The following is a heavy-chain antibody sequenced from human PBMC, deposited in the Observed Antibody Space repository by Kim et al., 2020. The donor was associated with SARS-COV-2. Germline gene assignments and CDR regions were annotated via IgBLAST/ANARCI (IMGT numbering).Heavy chain of an antibody. V-gene: IGHV3-23*01. D-gene: IGHD2-15*01. J-gene: IGHJ4*02. Sequence: YADSVKGRFTISRDNSKNTLYLQMNSLRAEDTAVYYCAKVSQQLYYFDYWGQGTLVTVSS. CDR3: AKVSQQLYYFDY.